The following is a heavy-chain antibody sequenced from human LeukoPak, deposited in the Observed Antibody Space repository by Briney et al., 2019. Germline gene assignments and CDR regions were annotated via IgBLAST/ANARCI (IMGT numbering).Heavy chain of an antibody. CDR3: ARDLSGTNYYYYGMDV. V-gene: IGHV3-23*01. D-gene: IGHD1-1*01. Sequence: GGSLRLSCAASGFTFSSYAMSWVRQAPGKGLEWVSSISGSGNRTYYADSVKGRFTISRDNSKNTLYLQMNSLRAEDTAVYYCARDLSGTNYYYYGMDVWGQGTTVTVSS. CDR2: ISGSGNRT. CDR1: GFTFSSYA. J-gene: IGHJ6*02.